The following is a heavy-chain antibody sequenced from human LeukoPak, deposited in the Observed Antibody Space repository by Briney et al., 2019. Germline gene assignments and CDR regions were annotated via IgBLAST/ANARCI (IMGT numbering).Heavy chain of an antibody. V-gene: IGHV4-31*03. CDR2: IYYSGST. CDR1: GGSISSGGYY. D-gene: IGHD3-10*01. Sequence: TLSLTCTVXGGSISSGGYYWSWIRQHPGKGLEWIGYIYYSGSTYYNPSLKSRITISVDTSKNQFSLKLSPVTAADTAVYYCARDRRGRDGMDVWGQGTTVTVSS. CDR3: ARDRRGRDGMDV. J-gene: IGHJ6*02.